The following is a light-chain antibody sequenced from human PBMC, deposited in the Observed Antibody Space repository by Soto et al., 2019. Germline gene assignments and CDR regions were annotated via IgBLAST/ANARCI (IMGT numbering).Light chain of an antibody. J-gene: IGLJ3*02. CDR2: GNS. V-gene: IGLV1-40*01. CDR3: QPYDSSLSGRV. Sequence: QSVLTQPPSVSGAPGQRVTISCTGSSSNIGAGYDVHWYQQLPGTAPKLLIYGNSNRPSGVPDRFSGSKSGTSASLAITGLQAEDKAYYNCQPYDSSLSGRVFGGGTKLAVL. CDR1: SSNIGAGYD.